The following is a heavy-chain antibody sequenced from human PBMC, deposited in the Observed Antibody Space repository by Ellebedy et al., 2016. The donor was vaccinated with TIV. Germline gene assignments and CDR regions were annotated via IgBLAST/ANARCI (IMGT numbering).Heavy chain of an antibody. CDR3: ARDPGETYYYDSSGYPSGY. V-gene: IGHV1-69*04. Sequence: ASVKVSCKASGGTFSSYAISWVRQAPGQGLEWMGRIIPILGIANYAQKFQGRVTITADKSTSTAYMELSSLRSEDTAVYYCARDPGETYYYDSSGYPSGYWGQGTLVTVSS. CDR2: IIPILGIA. J-gene: IGHJ4*02. CDR1: GGTFSSYA. D-gene: IGHD3-22*01.